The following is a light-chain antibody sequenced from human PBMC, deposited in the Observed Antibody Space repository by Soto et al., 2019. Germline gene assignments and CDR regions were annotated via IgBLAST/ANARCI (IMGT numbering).Light chain of an antibody. J-gene: IGKJ1*01. CDR3: QQYENYWT. CDR2: EAS. V-gene: IGKV3-11*01. CDR1: QSVGTY. Sequence: EVVLTQSPATLSLSPGERATLSCRASQSVGTYLAWYQQKPGQAPRLLIYEASNRATGISARFSGSGSGTDFTLTISNLQPDDCATYYCQQYENYWTFGQGTKVDIK.